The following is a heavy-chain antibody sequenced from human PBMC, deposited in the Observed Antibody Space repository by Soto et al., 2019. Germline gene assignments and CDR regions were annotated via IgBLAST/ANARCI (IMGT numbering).Heavy chain of an antibody. V-gene: IGHV3-11*01. J-gene: IGHJ5*02. Sequence: QEQLVESWGGVVKPGGSLRLSCTASGFSFSDYYMSWIRQAPGKGLECIAYISSSGNSIYYADSVKGRFTVSRDNAKNSLYLLMNSLTAEDTAMYYCVRDDDFGGTNNWFDPWGQGTLVTVSS. CDR2: ISSSGNSI. CDR1: GFSFSDYY. CDR3: VRDDDFGGTNNWFDP. D-gene: IGHD4-17*01.